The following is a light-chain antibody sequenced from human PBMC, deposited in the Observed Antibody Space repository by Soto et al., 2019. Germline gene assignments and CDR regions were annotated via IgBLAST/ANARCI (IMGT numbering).Light chain of an antibody. J-gene: IGKJ4*01. V-gene: IGKV3-20*01. Sequence: EIVLTQSPGTLSLSPGDRATLSCRARESVSSTYLAWYQQKPGQAPRLLIYGASSRASGIPDRFSGSGSGTDFTLTISRLEPEDFAVDYCQQYGSTPPDTFGGGTKVDIK. CDR2: GAS. CDR3: QQYGSTPPDT. CDR1: ESVSSTY.